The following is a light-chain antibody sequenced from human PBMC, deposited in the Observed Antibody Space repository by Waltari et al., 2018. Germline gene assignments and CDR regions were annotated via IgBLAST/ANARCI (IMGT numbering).Light chain of an antibody. CDR3: QQYNTVSRE. V-gene: IGKV1-5*03. CDR1: QSISTW. J-gene: IGKJ1*01. Sequence: DIQMTQSPSTLFASVGDSVTISCRASQSISTWLAWFQQTPGKAPKLLIYKASHLHSGVPSRFSGSGSGTQCTLTINSLQADDGGTYYCQQYNTVSREFGQGTRVEI. CDR2: KAS.